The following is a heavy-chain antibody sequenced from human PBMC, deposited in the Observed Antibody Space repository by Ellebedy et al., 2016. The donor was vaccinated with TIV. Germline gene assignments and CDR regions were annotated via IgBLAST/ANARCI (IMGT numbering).Heavy chain of an antibody. V-gene: IGHV3-53*01. Sequence: GESLKISCAASGFTVSSNYMSWVRQAPGKGLEWVSVIYSGGSTYYADSVKGRFTISRDNSKNTLYLQMNSLRAEDTAVYYCARGRYYYDSSGYWYDYWGQGTLVTVSS. D-gene: IGHD3-22*01. CDR3: ARGRYYYDSSGYWYDY. J-gene: IGHJ4*02. CDR2: IYSGGST. CDR1: GFTVSSNY.